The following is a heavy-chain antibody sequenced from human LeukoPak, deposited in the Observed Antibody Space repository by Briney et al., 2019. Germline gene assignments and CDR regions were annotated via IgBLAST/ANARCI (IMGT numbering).Heavy chain of an antibody. V-gene: IGHV4-38-2*01. J-gene: IGHJ4*02. CDR1: GYSISSGYY. Sequence: PSETLSLTCAVSGYSISSGYYWGWIRQPPGKGLEWIGSIYHSGSTYYNPSLKSRVTISVDTSKNQFSLKPSSVTAADTAVYYCARHPLAVAGHFDYWGQGTLVTVSS. D-gene: IGHD6-19*01. CDR2: IYHSGST. CDR3: ARHPLAVAGHFDY.